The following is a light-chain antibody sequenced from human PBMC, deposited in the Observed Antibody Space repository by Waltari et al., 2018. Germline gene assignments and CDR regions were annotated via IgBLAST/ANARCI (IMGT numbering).Light chain of an antibody. CDR3: ASWDDNLSGSL. Sequence: QSVLTQPPSASGTPGQTVTISCSGSDSNIGANYVYWFQQLPETAPKLLIYRNDHRPPGVPDRFSGSRPVTSASLAISGLRSEDEASYYCASWDDNLSGSLFGGGTKLTVL. CDR2: RND. J-gene: IGLJ2*01. CDR1: DSNIGANY. V-gene: IGLV1-47*01.